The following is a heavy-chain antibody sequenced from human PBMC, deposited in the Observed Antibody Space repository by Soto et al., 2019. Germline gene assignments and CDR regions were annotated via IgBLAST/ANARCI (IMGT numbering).Heavy chain of an antibody. D-gene: IGHD6-13*01. V-gene: IGHV3-15*07. J-gene: IGHJ6*02. CDR1: GWRFSHAW. Sequence: GGSLRLSGASSGWRFSHAWTNWVRQAPGKGLEWVGRIRSKIDGGTADYAAPVKGRFAVSRDDSKNTLYLQMNSLKAEDTAIYYCARGSSSWYYYGMDVWGQGSTVTVSS. CDR3: ARGSSSWYYYGMDV. CDR2: IRSKIDGGTA.